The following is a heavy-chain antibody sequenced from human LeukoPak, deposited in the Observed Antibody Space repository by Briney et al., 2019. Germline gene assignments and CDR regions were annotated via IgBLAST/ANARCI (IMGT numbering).Heavy chain of an antibody. V-gene: IGHV3-23*01. D-gene: IGHD2-2*01. CDR2: TSGSGGST. J-gene: IGHJ4*02. Sequence: PGGSLRLSCAASGFTFSSYAMSWVRQAPGKGLEWVSATSGSGGSTYYADSVRGRFTISRDNSKNTLYLQMNSLRAEDTAVYYCAKDDCSSTSCPSDYWGQGTLVTVSS. CDR1: GFTFSSYA. CDR3: AKDDCSSTSCPSDY.